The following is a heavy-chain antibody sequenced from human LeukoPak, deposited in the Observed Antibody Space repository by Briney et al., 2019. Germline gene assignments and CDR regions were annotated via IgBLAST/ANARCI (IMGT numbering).Heavy chain of an antibody. CDR2: ISAYNGNT. Sequence: ASVKVSCKASDYTFTSYGISWVRQAPGQGLEWMGWISAYNGNTNYAQKLQGRVTMTTDTSTSTAYMELRSLRSDDTAMYYCAKDRVPDSLYSIDYWGQGALVTVST. V-gene: IGHV1-18*01. CDR1: DYTFTSYG. J-gene: IGHJ4*02. CDR3: AKDRVPDSLYSIDY. D-gene: IGHD5/OR15-5a*01.